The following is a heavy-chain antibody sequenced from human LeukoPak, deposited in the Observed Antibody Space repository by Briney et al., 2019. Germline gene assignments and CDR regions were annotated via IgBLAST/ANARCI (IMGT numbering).Heavy chain of an antibody. D-gene: IGHD6-13*01. Sequence: SQTLSLTCAISGDSVSSNNVAWNWITQSPSRGLESLGRTCYRSKWYNDFTASVKTRITINPDTSKHQFSMQLNSVTPEDTAVYYCARTEDSSRRSPWGFDPWGQRTLVTVSS. CDR3: ARTEDSSRRSPWGFDP. CDR1: GDSVSSNNVA. J-gene: IGHJ5*02. V-gene: IGHV6-1*01. CDR2: TCYRSKWYN.